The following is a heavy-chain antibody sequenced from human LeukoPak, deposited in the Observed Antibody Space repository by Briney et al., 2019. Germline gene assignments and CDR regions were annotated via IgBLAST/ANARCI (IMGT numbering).Heavy chain of an antibody. CDR2: IDWDDDK. Sequence: SGPTLVNPTQTLTLTCTFSGFSLSTTGMSVSWIRQPPGKALEWLARIDWDDDKFYSTSLKTRLTISKDTSRSQVVLTVTDMDPVDTATYYCARIRGTYCVSTSCSFEDFWGQGTLVTVSS. CDR1: GFSLSTTGMS. J-gene: IGHJ4*02. CDR3: ARIRGTYCVSTSCSFEDF. D-gene: IGHD2-2*01. V-gene: IGHV2-70*17.